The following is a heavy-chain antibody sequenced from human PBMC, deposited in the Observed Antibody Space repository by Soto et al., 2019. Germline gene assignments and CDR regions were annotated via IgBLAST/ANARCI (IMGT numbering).Heavy chain of an antibody. D-gene: IGHD3-3*02. CDR2: IYYSGST. Sequence: QVQLQESGPGLVKPSQTLSLTCTVSGGSISSGVYYWSWIRQHPGKGLERIGYIYYSGSTYYNPSLKSRVTISVDTSKNQCSLKLSSVTAADTAVYYCARARPRVLGLFDYWGQGTLVTVSS. J-gene: IGHJ4*02. V-gene: IGHV4-31*03. CDR3: ARARPRVLGLFDY. CDR1: GGSISSGVYY.